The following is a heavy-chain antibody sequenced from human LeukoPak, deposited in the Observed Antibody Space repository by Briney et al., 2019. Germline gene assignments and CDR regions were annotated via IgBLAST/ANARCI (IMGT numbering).Heavy chain of an antibody. CDR3: ARDADTSSHYSFYDY. D-gene: IGHD3-22*01. J-gene: IGHJ4*02. V-gene: IGHV3-11*04. CDR1: GFTFSDHY. Sequence: PGGSLRLSCEASGFTFSDHYMSWIRQAPGKGLEWVSYIWSSDSDIYYADPVKGRFTIFRDNAKNSVYLQMNSLRAEDTAVYYCARDADTSSHYSFYDYWGQGTLVSVSS. CDR2: IWSSDSDI.